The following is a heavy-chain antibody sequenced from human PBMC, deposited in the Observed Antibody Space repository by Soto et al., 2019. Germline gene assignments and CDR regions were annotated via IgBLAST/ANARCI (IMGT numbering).Heavy chain of an antibody. D-gene: IGHD1-1*01. Sequence: QVQLQESGPGLVKPSQTLSLTCTVSGGSISSGGYYWSWIRQHPGKGLEWIGYIYYSGRTYYNPSLKRRVTISVDTSKNQFSLKLSSVTAADTAVYYCARGGRDAVGYGMDVWGQGTTVTVSS. CDR1: GGSISSGGYY. J-gene: IGHJ6*02. CDR2: IYYSGRT. V-gene: IGHV4-31*03. CDR3: ARGGRDAVGYGMDV.